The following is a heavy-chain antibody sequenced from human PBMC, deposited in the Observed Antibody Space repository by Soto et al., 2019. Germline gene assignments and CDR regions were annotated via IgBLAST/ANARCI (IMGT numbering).Heavy chain of an antibody. J-gene: IGHJ6*02. Sequence: QITLKESGPSLVKPTQTLTLTCTFSGFSLSTGGVGVGWLRQPPGKALEWLALIYWDDDKRYSPSRRSRLTVTKDTSKNQVVLTMTNMDPVYTATYYCAHSRCGGDCLQSYSSHYYYGMDVWGQGTTVTVSS. D-gene: IGHD2-21*02. CDR3: AHSRCGGDCLQSYSSHYYYGMDV. CDR1: GFSLSTGGVG. CDR2: IYWDDDK. V-gene: IGHV2-5*02.